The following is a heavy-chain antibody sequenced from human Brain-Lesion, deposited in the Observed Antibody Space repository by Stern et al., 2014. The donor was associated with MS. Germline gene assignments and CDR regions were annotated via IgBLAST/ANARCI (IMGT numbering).Heavy chain of an antibody. CDR1: GFPFSRHW. CDR2: IKADGSEQ. J-gene: IGHJ6*02. Sequence: VQLVESGGVLVQPGGSLKLSCAASGFPFSRHWMTWVRQAPGQGLEWVANIKADGSEQCYVDSVKGRFAMSRDNAKKSLYLQMISLRAEDTAVYYCARRVLVAMGGYPKTLDVWGRGTTVTVSS. CDR3: ARRVLVAMGGYPKTLDV. V-gene: IGHV3-7*01. D-gene: IGHD2-2*01.